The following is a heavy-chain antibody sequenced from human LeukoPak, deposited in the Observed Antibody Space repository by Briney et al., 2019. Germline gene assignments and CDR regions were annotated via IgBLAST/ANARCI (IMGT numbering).Heavy chain of an antibody. V-gene: IGHV3-23*01. J-gene: IGHJ3*02. CDR1: GFTFSSYA. Sequence: GGSLRLSCAASGFTFSSYAMSWVRQAPGKGLEWVSAISGSGGSTYYADSVKGRFTISRDNAKNSLYLQLNSLRAEDSAVYYCARGNQPLDDAFDIWGQGTLVTVSS. D-gene: IGHD2-2*01. CDR3: ARGNQPLDDAFDI. CDR2: ISGSGGST.